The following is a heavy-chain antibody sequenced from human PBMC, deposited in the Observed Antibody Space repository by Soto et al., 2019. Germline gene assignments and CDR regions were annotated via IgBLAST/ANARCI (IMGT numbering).Heavy chain of an antibody. V-gene: IGHV4-34*01. D-gene: IGHD3-3*01. CDR3: ARGSHFYFSSGYADSFDV. CDR1: GGSFSGYY. J-gene: IGHJ3*01. CDR2: VKHSGNI. Sequence: SETLSLTCAVYGGSFSGYYWGWFRQPPGKGLEWIGEVKHSGNINYNPSLKTRLTVSVDTSKNQFSLKLSSMTAADTAMYYCARGSHFYFSSGYADSFDVWGQGTMVTVSS.